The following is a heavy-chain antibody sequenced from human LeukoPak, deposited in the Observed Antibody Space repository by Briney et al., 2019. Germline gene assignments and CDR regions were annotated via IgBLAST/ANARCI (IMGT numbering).Heavy chain of an antibody. CDR2: INPNSGGT. CDR3: ARESMVRGVIAEPFFDY. D-gene: IGHD3-10*01. Sequence: ASVKVSCKASGYTFTGYYMHWVRQAPGQGLEWMGWINPNSGGTNYAQKFQGRVTMTRDTSISTAYMELSRLRSDDTAVYYCARESMVRGVIAEPFFDYWGQGTLVTVSS. V-gene: IGHV1-2*02. CDR1: GYTFTGYY. J-gene: IGHJ4*02.